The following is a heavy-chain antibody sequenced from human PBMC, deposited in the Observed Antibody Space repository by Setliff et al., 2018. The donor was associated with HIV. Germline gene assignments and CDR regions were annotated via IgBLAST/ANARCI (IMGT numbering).Heavy chain of an antibody. Sequence: GESLKISCHLSGYSFVDFWIGWVRQMPGKGLEWVGFIYPGDSDSRYSPSFRGQVTISADKPTTTAYLDWARLKASDTAMYYCVRYIGAAAGYIDHWGQGTLVTVSS. CDR2: IYPGDSDS. CDR1: GYSFVDFW. J-gene: IGHJ4*02. V-gene: IGHV5-51*01. D-gene: IGHD6-25*01. CDR3: VRYIGAAAGYIDH.